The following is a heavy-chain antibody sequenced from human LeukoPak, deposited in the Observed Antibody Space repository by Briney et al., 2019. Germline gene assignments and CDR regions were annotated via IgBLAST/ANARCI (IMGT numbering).Heavy chain of an antibody. J-gene: IGHJ5*02. CDR1: GYSISTGYY. CDR2: VYHSGST. CDR3: ARIYSSSWFLNWFDP. Sequence: SETLSLTCTVSGYSISTGYYWGWVRQPPGKRLEWIGTVYHSGSTYYNPSLRSRAAISVDTSRNQFSLRLRSMTAADTAVYYCARIYSSSWFLNWFDPWGQGTLVTVSS. V-gene: IGHV4-38-2*02. D-gene: IGHD6-13*01.